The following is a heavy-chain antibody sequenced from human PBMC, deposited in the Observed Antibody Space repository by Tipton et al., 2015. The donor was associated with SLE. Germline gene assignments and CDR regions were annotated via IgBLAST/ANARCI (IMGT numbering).Heavy chain of an antibody. CDR3: ARQRRFGSSAYYFDL. CDR2: IYTSGST. V-gene: IGHV4-4*07. J-gene: IGHJ4*02. CDR1: GGSISSYH. Sequence: TLSLTCTVSGGSISSYHWSWIRQPAGKGLEWIGRIYTSGSTNHNPSLKSRVTISLDTSKSQFSLRLNSVTAADTAVYYCARQRRFGSSAYYFDLWGQGTLVTVSS. D-gene: IGHD6-6*01.